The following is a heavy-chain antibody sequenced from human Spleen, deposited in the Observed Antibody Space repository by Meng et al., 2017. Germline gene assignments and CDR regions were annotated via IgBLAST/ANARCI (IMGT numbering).Heavy chain of an antibody. D-gene: IGHD2-15*01. J-gene: IGHJ3*02. CDR3: VRISLLRIWDDAFDI. Sequence: ASVKVSCKPSGYNFPDYYIHWVRQAPGQGLEWMGRIDPKNGDTHCAQKFQGRVTMTRDTSISTAYMELSSLRSEDTAVYYCVRISLLRIWDDAFDIWGQGTMVTVSS. CDR1: GYNFPDYY. CDR2: IDPKNGDT. V-gene: IGHV1-2*06.